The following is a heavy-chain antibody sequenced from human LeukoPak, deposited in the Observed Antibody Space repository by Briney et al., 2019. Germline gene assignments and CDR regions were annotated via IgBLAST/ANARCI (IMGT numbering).Heavy chain of an antibody. V-gene: IGHV4-39*07. CDR3: ARGDWEGFRSGGSCVVDP. Sequence: PSETLSLTCTVSGVSISSSSYYWGWIRQPPGKGLEWYVSIYYSGSTYYNPSLKSRVTISVDTSNNQFSLKLSSVTAADTAVYYCARGDWEGFRSGGSCVVDPWGQGTLVTVSS. J-gene: IGHJ5*02. CDR1: GVSISSSSYY. CDR2: IYYSGST. D-gene: IGHD2-15*01.